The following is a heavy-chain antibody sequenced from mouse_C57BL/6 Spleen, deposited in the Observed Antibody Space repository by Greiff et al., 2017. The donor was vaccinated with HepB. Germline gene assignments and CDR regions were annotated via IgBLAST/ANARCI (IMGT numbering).Heavy chain of an antibody. V-gene: IGHV1-54*01. J-gene: IGHJ4*01. D-gene: IGHD1-1*01. CDR2: INPGSGGT. CDR1: GYAFTNYL. Sequence: VQLQQSGAELVRPGTSVKVSCKASGYAFTNYLIEWVKQRPGQGLEGIGVINPGSGGTNYNEKFKGKATLTADKSSSTAYRQLSSLTSEDSAVYFCARIRGYYAMDYWGQGTSVTVSS. CDR3: ARIRGYYAMDY.